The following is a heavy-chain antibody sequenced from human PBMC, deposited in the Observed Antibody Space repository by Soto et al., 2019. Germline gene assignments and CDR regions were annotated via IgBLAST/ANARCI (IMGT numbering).Heavy chain of an antibody. D-gene: IGHD6-19*01. CDR1: GLSISDSEMG. CDR2: IDSSGEK. CDR3: ARRHLAVAVSPWFDP. V-gene: IGHV2-26*01. J-gene: IGHJ5*02. Sequence: PVLVKPTETLTLRCTVSGLSISDSEMGVSWIRQPPGKALEWLAHIDSSGEKSYRTFLKSRLTISKDTSKSQIVLIMTNMDPADTGTYYCARRHLAVAVSPWFDPWGQGILVTVSS.